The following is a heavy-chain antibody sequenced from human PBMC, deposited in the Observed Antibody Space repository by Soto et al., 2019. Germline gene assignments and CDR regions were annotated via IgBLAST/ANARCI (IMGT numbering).Heavy chain of an antibody. CDR2: LYHSGST. V-gene: IGHV4-30-2*01. CDR1: GGSISSGGYS. CDR3: AAGGGLPRYY. J-gene: IGHJ4*02. D-gene: IGHD5-12*01. Sequence: QLQLQESGSGLVKPSQTLSLTCAVSGGSISSGGYSWSWIRQPPGKGLEWLGYLYHSGSTYYNPSLKSRVTLAVDRSKNQFSLKLSSVTAADTAVYYCAAGGGLPRYYWGQGTLVTVSS.